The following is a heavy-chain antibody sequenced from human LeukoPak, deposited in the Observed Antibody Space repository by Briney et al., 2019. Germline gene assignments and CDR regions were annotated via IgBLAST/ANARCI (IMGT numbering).Heavy chain of an antibody. Sequence: PGGSLRLSCAASGFTFDDYGMSWVRQAPGKGLEWVSGINWNGGSTGYADSVKGRFTISRDNAKNSLYLQMNSLRAEDTALYHCAAYHDYGDNWFDPWGQGTLVTVSS. J-gene: IGHJ5*02. D-gene: IGHD4-17*01. V-gene: IGHV3-20*01. CDR2: INWNGGST. CDR1: GFTFDDYG. CDR3: AAYHDYGDNWFDP.